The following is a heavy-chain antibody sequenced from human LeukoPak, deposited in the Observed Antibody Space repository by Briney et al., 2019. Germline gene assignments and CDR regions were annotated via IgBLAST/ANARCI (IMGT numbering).Heavy chain of an antibody. Sequence: ASVKVSCKASGYTLTSYGISWVRQAPGQGLEWMGWINTNTGNPTYAQGFTGRFVFSLDTSVSTAHLQISSLKAEDTAVYYCARAPNYYDSSGYYSLWFDPWGQGTLVTVSS. V-gene: IGHV7-4-1*02. CDR1: GYTLTSYG. D-gene: IGHD3-22*01. CDR3: ARAPNYYDSSGYYSLWFDP. J-gene: IGHJ5*02. CDR2: INTNTGNP.